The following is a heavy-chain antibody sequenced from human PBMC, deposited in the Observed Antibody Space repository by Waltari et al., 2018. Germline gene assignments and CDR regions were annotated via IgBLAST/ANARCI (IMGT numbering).Heavy chain of an antibody. CDR1: GYSISSGYY. CDR2: IYYSGST. J-gene: IGHJ6*03. V-gene: IGHV4-38-2*02. CDR3: ARVFRYYMDV. Sequence: QVQLQESGPGLVKPSETLSLTCTVSGYSISSGYYWGWIRQPPGKGLEWIGYIYYSGSTNYNPSLKSRVTISVDTSKNQFSLKLSSVTAADTAVYYCARVFRYYMDVWGKGTTVTVSS. D-gene: IGHD3-10*02.